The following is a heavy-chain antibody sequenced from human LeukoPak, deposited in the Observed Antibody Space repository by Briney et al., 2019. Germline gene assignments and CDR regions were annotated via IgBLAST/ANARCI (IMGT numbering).Heavy chain of an antibody. Sequence: SETLSLTCSVSGDSIRSHNYWSWVRQTADKGLEWIGRIYSTGSTNYNPSLKSRFTMLVDTSKNEFSLWLSSLTAADTGVYYCARTSMHVYSGSYFDKWGQGTLVAVSS. V-gene: IGHV4-4*07. J-gene: IGHJ4*02. CDR1: GDSIRSHNY. CDR3: ARTSMHVYSGSYFDK. CDR2: IYSTGST. D-gene: IGHD1-26*01.